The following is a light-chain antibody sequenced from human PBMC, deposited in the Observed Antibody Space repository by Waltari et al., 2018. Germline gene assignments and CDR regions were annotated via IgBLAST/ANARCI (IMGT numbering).Light chain of an antibody. Sequence: QSALPQHASVSGSPGQSITISCTGPRSGVGRYNLVSWYQQHPGKAPKLMIYEGSKRPSGVSNRFSGSKSGNTASLTISGLQAEDEADYYCCSYAGVVFGGGTKLTIL. CDR2: EGS. CDR1: RSGVGRYNL. J-gene: IGLJ2*01. CDR3: CSYAGVV. V-gene: IGLV2-23*01.